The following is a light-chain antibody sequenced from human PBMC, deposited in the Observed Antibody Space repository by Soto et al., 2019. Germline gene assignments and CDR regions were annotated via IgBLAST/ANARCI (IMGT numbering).Light chain of an antibody. Sequence: QSALTQPASVSGSPRQSITISCTGASSDVGGYTYVSWYQQHPGKAPKLIIYEVNNRPSGVSHRFSGSKSGNTASLTISGLQAEDEADYYCSSYTSSSTLCVFGTGAKVTVL. CDR3: SSYTSSSTLCV. CDR2: EVN. J-gene: IGLJ1*01. V-gene: IGLV2-14*01. CDR1: SSDVGGYTY.